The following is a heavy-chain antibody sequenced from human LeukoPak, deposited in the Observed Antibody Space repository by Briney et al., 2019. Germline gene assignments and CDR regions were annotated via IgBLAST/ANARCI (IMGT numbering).Heavy chain of an antibody. V-gene: IGHV3-33*01. CDR1: GFTFSNHG. J-gene: IGHJ4*02. CDR3: ARALGGYYYDSSGYYDY. D-gene: IGHD3-22*01. CDR2: IWYDGSNK. Sequence: PGRSLRLSCAASGFTFSNHGMHWVRQAPGKGLEGVALIWYDGSNKEYAESVKGRFTISRDNSKNTLYLQMNSLRDEDTAVYYCARALGGYYYDSSGYYDYWGQGTLVTVSS.